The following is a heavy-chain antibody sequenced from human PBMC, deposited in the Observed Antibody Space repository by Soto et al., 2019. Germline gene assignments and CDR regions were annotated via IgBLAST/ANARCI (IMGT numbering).Heavy chain of an antibody. CDR1: GYTLTELS. D-gene: IGHD6-13*01. J-gene: IGHJ4*02. CDR3: ATNSPKYPASSNEPRIDY. V-gene: IGHV1-24*01. CDR2: FDPEDGET. Sequence: ASVKVSCKVSGYTLTELSMHWVRQAPGKGLEWMGGFDPEDGETIYAQKFQGRVTMTEDTSTDTAYMELSSLRSEDTAVYYCATNSPKYPASSNEPRIDYWGQGTLVTVS.